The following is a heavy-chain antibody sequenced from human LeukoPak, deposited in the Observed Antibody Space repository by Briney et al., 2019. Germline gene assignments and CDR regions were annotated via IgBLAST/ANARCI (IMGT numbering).Heavy chain of an antibody. CDR2: INPNSGGT. J-gene: IGHJ3*02. D-gene: IGHD2-2*01. Sequence: ASVKVSCKASGYTFTGYYMHWVRQAPGQGLEWMGWINPNSGGTNYAQKFQGRVTMTRDASISTAYMELSRLRSDDTAVYYCARAIVVVPAAIHDAFDIWGQGTMVTVSS. CDR1: GYTFTGYY. V-gene: IGHV1-2*02. CDR3: ARAIVVVPAAIHDAFDI.